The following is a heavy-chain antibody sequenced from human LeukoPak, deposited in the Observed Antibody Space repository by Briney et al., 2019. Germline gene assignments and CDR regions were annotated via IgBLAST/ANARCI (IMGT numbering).Heavy chain of an antibody. V-gene: IGHV3-23*01. CDR1: GFIFTNYA. CDR3: VREYCSGGSCSDAFDI. CDR2: IRGNAGTT. J-gene: IGHJ3*02. Sequence: GGTLRLSCAASGFIFTNYAMIWVRQAPGKGLEWVSSIRGNAGTTYYADSVKGRFTISRDNSKNTLYLQMNSLRAEDTALYYCVREYCSGGSCSDAFDIWGQGTMVTVSS. D-gene: IGHD2-15*01.